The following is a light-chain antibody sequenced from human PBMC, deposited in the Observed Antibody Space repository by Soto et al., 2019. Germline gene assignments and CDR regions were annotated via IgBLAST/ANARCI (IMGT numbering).Light chain of an antibody. CDR1: NIGSKS. CDR2: YDS. V-gene: IGLV3-21*04. Sequence: SYELTQPPSVSVAPGKTARITCGGNNIGSKSVHWYQQKPGQAPVLVIYYDSARPSGIPERFSGSNSGNTATLTISWVEAGDEADYYCQVWDSSSHHYVFGTGTKVTVL. CDR3: QVWDSSSHHYV. J-gene: IGLJ1*01.